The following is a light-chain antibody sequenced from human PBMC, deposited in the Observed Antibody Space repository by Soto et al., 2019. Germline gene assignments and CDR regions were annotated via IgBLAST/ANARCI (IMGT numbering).Light chain of an antibody. CDR1: QSISSSY. CDR3: QQFSSSPLT. Sequence: EIELTQSPSTLPLSHGERVPLSCRATQSISSSYLAWYQQKPGQPPRLLLYRTFSRATGIPARFSGSGSGTDSTLTISRLEPEDFAVYFCQQFSSSPLTFGGGSKVDIK. V-gene: IGKV3-20*01. J-gene: IGKJ4*01. CDR2: RTF.